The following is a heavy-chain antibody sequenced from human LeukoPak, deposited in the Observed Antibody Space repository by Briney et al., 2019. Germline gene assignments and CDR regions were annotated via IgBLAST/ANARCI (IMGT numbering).Heavy chain of an antibody. J-gene: IGHJ4*02. CDR3: AREAPNYYDSSGYYPFDY. D-gene: IGHD3-22*01. CDR2: IIPIFGTA. Sequence: GSSVKVSCKASGGTFSSYAISWVRQAPGQGLEWMGRIIPIFGTANYAQKFQGRVTITTDESTSTAYMELSSLRPEDTAVYYCAREAPNYYDSSGYYPFDYWGQGTLVTVSS. CDR1: GGTFSSYA. V-gene: IGHV1-69*05.